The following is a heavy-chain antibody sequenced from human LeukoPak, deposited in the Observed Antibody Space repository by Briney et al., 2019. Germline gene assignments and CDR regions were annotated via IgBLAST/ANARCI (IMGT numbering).Heavy chain of an antibody. D-gene: IGHD3-22*01. J-gene: IGHJ4*02. CDR3: AREAWGYYDSSGYADY. Sequence: GGSLRLSCAASGFTFSSYWMSWVRQAPGKGLEWVANIKQDGSEKYYVDSVKGRFTISRDNAKNSLYLQMNSLRAEDTAVYYCAREAWGYYDSSGYADYWGQGTLVTVSS. CDR1: GFTFSSYW. V-gene: IGHV3-7*01. CDR2: IKQDGSEK.